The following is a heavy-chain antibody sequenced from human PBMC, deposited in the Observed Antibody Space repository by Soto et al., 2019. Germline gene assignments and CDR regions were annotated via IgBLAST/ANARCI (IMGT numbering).Heavy chain of an antibody. D-gene: IGHD3-16*01. V-gene: IGHV4-39*02. CDR2: VYYSGAT. Sequence: PSESLSLTCKASGDTMNSSAYSWGWIRQPHGKGLEWIGTVYYSGATYYNPSLRGRLTVSPDTSKNYFSLRLTSVTAADTVVYYRARYDDWFDLWGQGILVTVSS. J-gene: IGHJ5*02. CDR1: GDTMNSSAYS. CDR3: ARYDDWFDL.